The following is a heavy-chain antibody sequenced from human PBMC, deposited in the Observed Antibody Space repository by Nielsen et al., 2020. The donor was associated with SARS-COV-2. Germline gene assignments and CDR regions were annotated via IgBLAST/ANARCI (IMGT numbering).Heavy chain of an antibody. D-gene: IGHD6-13*01. V-gene: IGHV3-30*03. Sequence: GESLKISCAASGFTFSSYGMHWVRQAPGKGLEWVAVISYDGSNKYYADSVKGRFTISRDNSKNTLYLQMNSLRAEDTAVYYCARETAAGGDYYYYMDVWGKGTTVTVSS. J-gene: IGHJ6*03. CDR3: ARETAAGGDYYYYMDV. CDR1: GFTFSSYG. CDR2: ISYDGSNK.